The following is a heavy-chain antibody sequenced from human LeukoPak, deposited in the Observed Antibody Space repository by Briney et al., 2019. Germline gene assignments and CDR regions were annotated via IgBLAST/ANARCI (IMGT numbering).Heavy chain of an antibody. J-gene: IGHJ4*02. Sequence: SETLSLTCAVYGGSFSGYYWSWIRQPPGKGLEWIGEINHSGSTNYNPSLKSRVTISVDTSKNQFSLKLNSVTAADTAVYCCARLGCSSASCYPGNWGQGTLVTVSS. CDR1: GGSFSGYY. CDR3: ARLGCSSASCYPGN. V-gene: IGHV4-34*01. CDR2: INHSGST. D-gene: IGHD2-2*01.